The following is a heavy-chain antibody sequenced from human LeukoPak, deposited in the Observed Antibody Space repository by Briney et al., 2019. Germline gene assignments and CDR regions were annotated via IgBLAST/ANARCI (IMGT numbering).Heavy chain of an antibody. J-gene: IGHJ4*02. CDR3: ARERNYYDSSFDY. V-gene: IGHV4-34*01. Sequence: SETLSVTCAVYVGSFSGYYWSWIRQTLGEGLERIGEINHSGSTNYNPSLKSRVTISVDTSKNQFSLKLSSVTAADTAVYYCARERNYYDSSFDYWGQGTLVTVSS. CDR1: VGSFSGYY. CDR2: INHSGST. D-gene: IGHD3-22*01.